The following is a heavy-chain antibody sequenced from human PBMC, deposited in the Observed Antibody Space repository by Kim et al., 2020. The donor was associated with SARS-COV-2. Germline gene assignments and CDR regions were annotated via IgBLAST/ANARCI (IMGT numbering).Heavy chain of an antibody. CDR2: ISASGGST. V-gene: IGHV3-23*01. CDR3: AKDRGWGFGLNGMDV. CDR1: GFTFSSYT. Sequence: GGSLRLSCAASGFTFSSYTMNWVRQFPGKGLEWVSGISASGGSTYYADSVKGRFTISRDRSKKTLYLQMDSLRVEDTALYYCAKDRGWGFGLNGMDVWGQGTTVTASS. J-gene: IGHJ6*02. D-gene: IGHD3-10*01.